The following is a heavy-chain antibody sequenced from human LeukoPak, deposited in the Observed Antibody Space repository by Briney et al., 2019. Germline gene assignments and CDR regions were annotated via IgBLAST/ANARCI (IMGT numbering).Heavy chain of an antibody. CDR1: GFTFSNYA. V-gene: IGHV3-30-3*01. CDR3: ARGYYYGSGSYYDY. D-gene: IGHD3-10*01. J-gene: IGHJ4*02. CDR2: ISYDGSNK. Sequence: GGSLRLSCAASGFTFSNYAMHWVRQAPGKGLEWVAVISYDGSNKYYADSVKCRFTISRDNSKNTLYLQMNSLRAEDTAVYYCARGYYYGSGSYYDYWGQGTLVTASS.